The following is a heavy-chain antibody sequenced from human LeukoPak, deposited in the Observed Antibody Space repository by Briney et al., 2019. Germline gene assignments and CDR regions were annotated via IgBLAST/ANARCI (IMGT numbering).Heavy chain of an antibody. J-gene: IGHJ4*02. CDR2: ISGSGDST. CDR3: AKTRPLDSSSWSHGDY. V-gene: IGHV3-23*01. D-gene: IGHD6-13*01. Sequence: GGSLRLSCAASGFTFSSFALSWVRQAPGKGLEWVSSISGSGDSTYYMESVKGRFTISRDNSKNTLYLQMNSLRAEDTAVYYCAKTRPLDSSSWSHGDYWGQGTLVTVSS. CDR1: GFTFSSFA.